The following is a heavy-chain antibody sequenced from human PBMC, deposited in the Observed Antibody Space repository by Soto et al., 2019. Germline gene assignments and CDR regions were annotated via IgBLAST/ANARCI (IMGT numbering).Heavy chain of an antibody. Sequence: PGGSLRLSCAASGFTFSSYGMHWVRQAPGKGLEWVAVISYDGSNKYYADSVKGRFTISRDNSKNTLYLQMNSLRAEDTAVYYCAKSLYVWGSYLYGMDVWGQGTTVTVSS. CDR1: GFTFSSYG. D-gene: IGHD3-16*01. CDR3: AKSLYVWGSYLYGMDV. CDR2: ISYDGSNK. J-gene: IGHJ6*02. V-gene: IGHV3-30*18.